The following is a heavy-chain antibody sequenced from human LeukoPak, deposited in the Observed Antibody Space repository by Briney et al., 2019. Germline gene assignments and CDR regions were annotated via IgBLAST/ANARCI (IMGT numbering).Heavy chain of an antibody. CDR3: ARGSLIDN. CDR1: GFTFSSYA. CDR2: ISGSGGST. J-gene: IGHJ4*02. D-gene: IGHD2-15*01. Sequence: GGSLRLSCAASGFTFSSYAMSWVRQAPGKGLEWVSAISGSGGSTYYADSLKGRFTISRDNAKNSLYLQINSLRAEDTAVYYCARGSLIDNWGQGTLVSVSS. V-gene: IGHV3-23*01.